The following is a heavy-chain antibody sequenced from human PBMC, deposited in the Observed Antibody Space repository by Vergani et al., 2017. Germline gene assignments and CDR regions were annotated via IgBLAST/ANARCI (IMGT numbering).Heavy chain of an antibody. CDR2: VIPHLEIT. CDR1: GGTFGSHT. V-gene: IGHV1-69*02. Sequence: QVQLEQSGAEVKKPGSSVTVSCRASGGTFGSHTISWVRQAPGQGLEWVGRVIPHLEITTLAQHLQGRVIITADKSTDTAYMELSSLRSEDTAMYYCALAESSTSCINSVCITPETGSWFDPWGQGTLVTVSS. J-gene: IGHJ5*02. CDR3: ALAESSTSCINSVCITPETGSWFDP. D-gene: IGHD2-2*01.